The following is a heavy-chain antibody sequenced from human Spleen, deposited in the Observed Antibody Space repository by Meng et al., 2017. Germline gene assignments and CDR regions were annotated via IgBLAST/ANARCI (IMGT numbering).Heavy chain of an antibody. CDR3: ARTDPVIAVADSGFLFDY. CDR2: IKSDGTST. J-gene: IGHJ4*02. Sequence: GESLKISCAGSGFTFSSYWMNWVRQAPGKGLVWVSGIKSDGTSTRYADSVKGRFTISRDNAKNTLYLQMNSLRAEDTAVYYCARTDPVIAVADSGFLFDYWGQGKLVTVSS. V-gene: IGHV3-74*01. D-gene: IGHD6-19*01. CDR1: GFTFSSYW.